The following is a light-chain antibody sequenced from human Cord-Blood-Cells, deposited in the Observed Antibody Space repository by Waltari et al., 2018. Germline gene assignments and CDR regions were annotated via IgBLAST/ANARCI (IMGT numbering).Light chain of an antibody. CDR2: AAS. CDR3: RQYDSYPWT. V-gene: IGKV1-8*01. J-gene: IGKJ1*01. CDR1: QGISSY. Sequence: AIRMTQSPSSLSASTGDRATITCRAGQGISSYLAWDQQKPGKARKLLIYAASTLQSGVPARFSGSGSETDFTLTISCLQSEDFATYVCRQYDSYPWTFGQGTRVEIK.